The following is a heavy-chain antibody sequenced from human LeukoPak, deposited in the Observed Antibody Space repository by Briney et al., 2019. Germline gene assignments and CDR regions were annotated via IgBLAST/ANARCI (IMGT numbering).Heavy chain of an antibody. CDR1: GFTFSSYW. D-gene: IGHD2-2*02. CDR3: ARDGDCSSTSCYKEWDWFDP. J-gene: IGHJ5*02. CDR2: IKQDGSEK. Sequence: GGSLRLSCAASGFTFSSYWMSWARQAPGKGLEWVANIKQDGSEKYYVDSVKGRFTISRDNAKNSLYLQMNSLRAEDTAVYYCARDGDCSSTSCYKEWDWFDPWGQGTLVTVSS. V-gene: IGHV3-7*01.